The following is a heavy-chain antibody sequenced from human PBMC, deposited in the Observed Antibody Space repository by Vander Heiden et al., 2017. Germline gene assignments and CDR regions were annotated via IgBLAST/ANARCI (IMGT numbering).Heavy chain of an antibody. V-gene: IGHV3-23*01. CDR3: AKEDGSFDTNGPDY. J-gene: IGHJ4*02. D-gene: IGHD2-8*01. Sequence: EVELLQSGGGLVQPGESLRLSCAASGFNFSSYAMSWVRQAPGKGLEWVTAISHSGATTFEAESVKGRFTISRDNSKNTLYLQMNSLRAEDTAVYYCAKEDGSFDTNGPDYWGQGTLVTVSS. CDR1: GFNFSSYA. CDR2: ISHSGATT.